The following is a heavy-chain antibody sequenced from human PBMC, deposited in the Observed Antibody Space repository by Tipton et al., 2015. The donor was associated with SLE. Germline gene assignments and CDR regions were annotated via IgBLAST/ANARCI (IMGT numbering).Heavy chain of an antibody. CDR2: ISGSGGST. CDR3: AKGSVLGATLDYGMDV. Sequence: SLRLSCAASGFTFSGYAMSWVRQAPGKGLEWVSAISGSGGSTYYADSVKGRFTISRDNSKNTLYLQMNSLRAEDTAVYYCAKGSVLGATLDYGMDVWGQGTTVTVSS. CDR1: GFTFSGYA. V-gene: IGHV3-23*01. D-gene: IGHD1-26*01. J-gene: IGHJ6*02.